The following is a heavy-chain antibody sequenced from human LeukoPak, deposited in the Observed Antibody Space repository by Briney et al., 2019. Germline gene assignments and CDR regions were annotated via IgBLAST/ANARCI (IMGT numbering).Heavy chain of an antibody. Sequence: PSETLSLTCTVSGYSISSGYYWGWIWQPPGKGLEWIGSIYHSGSTYYNPSLKSRVTISVDTSKNQFSLKLSSVTAADTAVYYCARVRQQPVGNDAFDIWGQGTMVTVSS. CDR3: ARVRQQPVGNDAFDI. D-gene: IGHD6-13*01. CDR2: IYHSGST. V-gene: IGHV4-38-2*02. CDR1: GYSISSGYY. J-gene: IGHJ3*02.